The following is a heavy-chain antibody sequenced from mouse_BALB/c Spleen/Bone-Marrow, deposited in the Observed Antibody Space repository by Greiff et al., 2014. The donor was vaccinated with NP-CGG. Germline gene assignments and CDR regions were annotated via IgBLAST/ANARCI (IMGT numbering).Heavy chain of an antibody. CDR1: GYSITSGYS. CDR3: ARIYYGSSYDY. D-gene: IGHD1-1*01. J-gene: IGHJ2*01. CDR2: IHYSGST. Sequence: EVKLVESGPDLVKPSQSLSLTCTVTGYSITSGYSWHWIRQFPGNKLEWMGYIHYSGSTXXXXSLKSRTSXPRDTSKNQFFLQLNSVTTEDTATYYCARIYYGSSYDYWGQGTTLTVSS. V-gene: IGHV3-1*02.